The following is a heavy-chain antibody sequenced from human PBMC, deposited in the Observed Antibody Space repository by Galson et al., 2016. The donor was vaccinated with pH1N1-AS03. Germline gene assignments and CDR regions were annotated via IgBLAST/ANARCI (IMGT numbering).Heavy chain of an antibody. D-gene: IGHD2-15*01. V-gene: IGHV1-8*03. CDR1: GYTFTTYD. CDR2: MNPDSGNT. Sequence: KVSCKASGYTFTTYDINWVRQAPGQGLEWMGWMNPDSGNTGYAPSFQGRVTITRDTSISTDYMELSSLRSEDTAVYYCARGVVDCSGPACSGTLRFDPWGQGTLVTVSS. J-gene: IGHJ5*02. CDR3: ARGVVDCSGPACSGTLRFDP.